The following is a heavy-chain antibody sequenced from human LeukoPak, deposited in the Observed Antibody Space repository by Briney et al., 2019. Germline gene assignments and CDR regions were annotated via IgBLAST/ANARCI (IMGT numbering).Heavy chain of an antibody. Sequence: GGSLRLSCVASGFPFSSYWMTWVRQAPGKGLEGVANIKQDGSKKSYVDSVKGRFTISRDNAKSSLYLQMNSLRAEDTAIYYCTRVGYIDEGIDYWGQGTLVTVSS. CDR3: TRVGYIDEGIDY. V-gene: IGHV3-7*04. D-gene: IGHD5-24*01. CDR1: GFPFSSYW. J-gene: IGHJ4*02. CDR2: IKQDGSKK.